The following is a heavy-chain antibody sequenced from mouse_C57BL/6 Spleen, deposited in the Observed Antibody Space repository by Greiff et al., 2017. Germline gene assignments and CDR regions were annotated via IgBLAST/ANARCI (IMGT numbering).Heavy chain of an antibody. V-gene: IGHV1-4*01. CDR2: INPSSGYT. J-gene: IGHJ3*01. CDR3: ARSLYYDYDQAWFAY. Sequence: VQLVESGAELARPGASVKMSCKASGYTFTSYTMHWVKQRPGQGLEWIGYINPSSGYTKYNQKFKDKATLTADKSSSTAYMQLSSLTSEDSAVYYCARSLYYDYDQAWFAYWGQGTLVTVSA. D-gene: IGHD2-4*01. CDR1: GYTFTSYT.